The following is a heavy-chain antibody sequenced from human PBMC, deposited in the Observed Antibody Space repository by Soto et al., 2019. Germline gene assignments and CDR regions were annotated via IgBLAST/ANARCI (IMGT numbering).Heavy chain of an antibody. CDR3: ARDGQYGDYGYYFDF. D-gene: IGHD4-17*01. V-gene: IGHV1-2*02. CDR1: GYTFTACY. Sequence: ASVKVSCKTSGYTFTACYLHWVRQAPGQGLKWMGWINPKSGDTEYAQTFQGRVTMTRDTSINTVYMQLSGLRSDDTALYYCARDGQYGDYGYYFDFWGQGALVTVSS. J-gene: IGHJ4*02. CDR2: INPKSGDT.